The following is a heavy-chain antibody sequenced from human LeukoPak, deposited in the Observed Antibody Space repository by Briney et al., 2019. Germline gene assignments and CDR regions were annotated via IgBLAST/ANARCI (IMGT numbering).Heavy chain of an antibody. J-gene: IGHJ4*02. CDR1: GFTFSDYY. Sequence: SGGSLSLSCAASGFTFSDYYMSWIRQPPGKGLEWVSYISNSGSTIYYAASVKGRFTISRDNAKNSLYLHMNSLTAEDAAVCECARDREDYYDGRGFEYWAQGTRVTVTA. CDR3: ARDREDYYDGRGFEY. D-gene: IGHD3-22*01. V-gene: IGHV3-11*04. CDR2: ISNSGSTI.